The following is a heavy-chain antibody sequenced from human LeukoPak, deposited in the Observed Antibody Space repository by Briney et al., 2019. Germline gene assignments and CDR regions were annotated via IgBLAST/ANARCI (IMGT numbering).Heavy chain of an antibody. CDR1: GGSINSSSYY. Sequence: KPSETLSLTCTVSGGSINSSSYYWGWIRQPPGKGLEWIGTIYYSGSTYYNPSLKSRVTMSVDTSKNQISLKVNSVTAADTAVYYCARESYSSSYLFDFWGQGTLVTVSS. CDR2: IYYSGST. D-gene: IGHD6-6*01. CDR3: ARESYSSSYLFDF. J-gene: IGHJ4*02. V-gene: IGHV4-39*07.